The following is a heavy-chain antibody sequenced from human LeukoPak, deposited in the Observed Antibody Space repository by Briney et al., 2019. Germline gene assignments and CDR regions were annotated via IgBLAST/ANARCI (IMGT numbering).Heavy chain of an antibody. J-gene: IGHJ4*02. D-gene: IGHD3-3*01. Sequence: GGSLRLSCAASGFTFSSYAMSWVRQAPGKGLVWVSAISGSGGSTYYADSVKGRFTISRDNSKNTLYLQMNSLRAEDTAVYYCAKGGPTIFGVVRYFDYWGQGTLVTVSS. V-gene: IGHV3-23*01. CDR2: ISGSGGST. CDR1: GFTFSSYA. CDR3: AKGGPTIFGVVRYFDY.